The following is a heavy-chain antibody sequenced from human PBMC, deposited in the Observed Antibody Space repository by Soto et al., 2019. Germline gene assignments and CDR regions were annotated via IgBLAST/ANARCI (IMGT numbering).Heavy chain of an antibody. CDR2: IKKDGSEE. CDR3: ATSSDTGYIFDF. V-gene: IGHV3-7*01. CDR1: GFAFSSYW. Sequence: LRLSCAASGFAFSSYWMSWVRQAPGKGLEWVANIKKDGSEEYYVNSVKGRFTISRDSAKNSLYLKMSSLRAEDSAVYYCATSSDTGYIFDFWGQGTLVTVSS. D-gene: IGHD2-2*01. J-gene: IGHJ4*02.